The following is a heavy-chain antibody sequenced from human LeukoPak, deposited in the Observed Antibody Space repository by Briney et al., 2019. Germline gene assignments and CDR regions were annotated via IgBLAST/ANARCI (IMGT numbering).Heavy chain of an antibody. CDR1: GGTFISYA. V-gene: IGHV1-69*13. J-gene: IGHJ5*02. Sequence: SVKVSCKASGGTFISYAISWVRQAPGQGLEWMGGIIPIFGTANYAQKFQGRVTITADESTSTAYMELSSLRSEDTAVYYCARRILGRDGSVNWFDPWDQGTLVTVSS. CDR3: ARRILGRDGSVNWFDP. CDR2: IIPIFGTA. D-gene: IGHD5-24*01.